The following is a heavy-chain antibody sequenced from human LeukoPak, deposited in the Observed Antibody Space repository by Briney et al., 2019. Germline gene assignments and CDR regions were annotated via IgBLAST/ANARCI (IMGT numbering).Heavy chain of an antibody. J-gene: IGHJ3*02. CDR2: IVHSGNT. V-gene: IGHV4-34*12. D-gene: IGHD6-13*01. Sequence: PSETLSLTCAVYGGSFSGYYWSWIRQPPGKGLEWVGEIVHSGNTKYNPSLKSRVTISVDTSKNQFSLNLTSVTAADTAVYYCARFGSSTWYKGAFETWGQGTMVTVAS. CDR3: ARFGSSTWYKGAFET. CDR1: GGSFSGYY.